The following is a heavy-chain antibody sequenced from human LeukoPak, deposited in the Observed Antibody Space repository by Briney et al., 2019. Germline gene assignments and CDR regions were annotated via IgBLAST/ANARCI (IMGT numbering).Heavy chain of an antibody. J-gene: IGHJ4*02. V-gene: IGHV3-49*04. Sequence: SGGSLRLSCTGSGSTFGDYAMNWVRQAPGKGLEWVGFIRSKAYGGTPEYAASVKGRFTISRDDSKSIAYLQMNSLKTEDTAVYYCTRVIVATKDYWGQGTLVTVSS. CDR1: GSTFGDYA. CDR3: TRVIVATKDY. D-gene: IGHD5-12*01. CDR2: IRSKAYGGTP.